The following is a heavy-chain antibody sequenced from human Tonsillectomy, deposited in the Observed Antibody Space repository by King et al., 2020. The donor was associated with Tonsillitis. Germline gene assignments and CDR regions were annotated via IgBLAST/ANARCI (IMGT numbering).Heavy chain of an antibody. CDR3: ARQSNDILTGFYPAFDI. CDR2: IYYGGST. D-gene: IGHD3-9*01. CDR1: LGSISSNTYY. V-gene: IGHV4-39*01. Sequence: LQLQESGPGLVKPSETLSLTCTVSLGSISSNTYYWGWIRQPPGKGLGWIGNIYYGGSTYYNPSLKSRVTISVDTPKNQFSLKLSSVTAADTAVYYCARQSNDILTGFYPAFDIWGQGTMVTVSS. J-gene: IGHJ3*02.